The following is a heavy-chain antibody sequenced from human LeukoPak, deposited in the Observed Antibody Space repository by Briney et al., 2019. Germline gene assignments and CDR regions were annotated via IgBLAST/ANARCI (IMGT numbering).Heavy chain of an antibody. CDR3: ARGARSGWYGGVGFDY. D-gene: IGHD6-19*01. V-gene: IGHV3-30*03. Sequence: GGSLRLSCAASGFTFSNYGMSWVRQAPGKGLEWVAVISYDGSNTYYADSVKGRFTISRDNAKNSLYLQMNSLRAEDTAVYYCARGARSGWYGGVGFDYWGQGTLVTVSS. CDR1: GFTFSNYG. CDR2: ISYDGSNT. J-gene: IGHJ4*02.